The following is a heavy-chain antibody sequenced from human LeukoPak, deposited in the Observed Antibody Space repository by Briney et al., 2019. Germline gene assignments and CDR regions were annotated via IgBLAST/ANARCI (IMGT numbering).Heavy chain of an antibody. CDR2: ISSSSSTI. Sequence: GGSLRLSCVVSRFTVSSNYMSWVRQAPGKGLEWVSYISSSSSTIYYADSVKGRFTISRDNAKNSLYLQMNSLRAEDTAVYYCARAPPSSEYSSSWYYFDYWGQGTLVTVSS. J-gene: IGHJ4*02. CDR3: ARAPPSSEYSSSWYYFDY. V-gene: IGHV3-48*04. CDR1: RFTVSSNY. D-gene: IGHD6-13*01.